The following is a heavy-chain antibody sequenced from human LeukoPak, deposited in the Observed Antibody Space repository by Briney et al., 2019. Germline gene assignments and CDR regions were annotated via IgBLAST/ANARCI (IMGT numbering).Heavy chain of an antibody. J-gene: IGHJ4*02. CDR1: GYSFTTYW. D-gene: IGHD3-22*01. CDR2: IYPGDSDT. V-gene: IGHV5-51*01. Sequence: SGESLKISCKGSGYSFTTYWIGWVRQMPGKGLEWMGIIYPGDSDTRYSPSFQGQVTISADKSISTAYLQWSSLKASDTAIYYCARRYYFDSRGSPDYFDYWGQGTLVTVSS. CDR3: ARRYYFDSRGSPDYFDY.